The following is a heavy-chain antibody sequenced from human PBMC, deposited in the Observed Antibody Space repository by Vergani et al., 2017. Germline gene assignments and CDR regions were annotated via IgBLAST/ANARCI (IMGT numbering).Heavy chain of an antibody. D-gene: IGHD3-10*01. Sequence: QVQLVQSGAEVKKPGSSVKVSCKASGGTFSSYAISWVRQAPGQGLEWMGRSIPIFGTANYAQKFQGRVTITADESTSTAYMELSSLRSEDTAVYYCAGDPAPRVRGVSRVPGYWGQGTLVTVSS. CDR2: SIPIFGTA. J-gene: IGHJ4*02. CDR1: GGTFSSYA. V-gene: IGHV1-69*13. CDR3: AGDPAPRVRGVSRVPGY.